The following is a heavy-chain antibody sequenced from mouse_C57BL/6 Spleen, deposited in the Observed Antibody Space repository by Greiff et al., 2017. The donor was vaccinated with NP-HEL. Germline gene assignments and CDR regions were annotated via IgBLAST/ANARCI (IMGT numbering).Heavy chain of an antibody. V-gene: IGHV1-78*01. CDR3: AMLYDGFSYYFDY. CDR1: GYTFTDHT. D-gene: IGHD2-3*01. Sequence: VQLQQSDAELVKPGASVKISCKVSGYTFTDHTIHWMKQRPEQGLEWIGYIYPRDGSTKYNEKFKGKATLTADKSSSTAYMQLNSLTSEDSAVYFCAMLYDGFSYYFDYWGQGTTLTVSS. CDR2: IYPRDGST. J-gene: IGHJ2*01.